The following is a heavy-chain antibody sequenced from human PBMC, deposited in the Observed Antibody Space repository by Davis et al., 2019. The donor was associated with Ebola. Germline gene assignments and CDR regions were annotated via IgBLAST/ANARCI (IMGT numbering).Heavy chain of an antibody. CDR1: GYSFTSYW. Sequence: GESLKISCKGSGYSFTSYWIGWVRQIPGKGLEWMGIIYPGDSDTRYSPSFQGQVTIPADKSISTAYLQWSSLKASDTAMYYCARQAYYDFWSGYYDGMDVWGQGTTVTVSS. J-gene: IGHJ6*02. CDR2: IYPGDSDT. V-gene: IGHV5-51*01. CDR3: ARQAYYDFWSGYYDGMDV. D-gene: IGHD3-3*01.